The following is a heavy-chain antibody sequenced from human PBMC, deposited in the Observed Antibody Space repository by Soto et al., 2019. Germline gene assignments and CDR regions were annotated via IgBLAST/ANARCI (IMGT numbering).Heavy chain of an antibody. J-gene: IGHJ6*02. D-gene: IGHD6-13*01. CDR1: GVSIGSYY. CDR3: AREGYSSSWYYYYAMDV. CDR2: IYYSGST. V-gene: IGHV4-59*01. Sequence: QVQLQESGPGRVKPSETLSLTCTVSGVSIGSYYWNWIRQPPGKGLEWIGYIYYSGSTNYNPSLKSRVTISVDTSKNQFSLKLSSVTAADTAMYNCAREGYSSSWYYYYAMDVWGQGTTVTVSS.